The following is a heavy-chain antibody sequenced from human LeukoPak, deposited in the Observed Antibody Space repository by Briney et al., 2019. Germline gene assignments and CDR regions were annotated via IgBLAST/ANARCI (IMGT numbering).Heavy chain of an antibody. D-gene: IGHD6-25*01. Sequence: GGSLRLSCAASGFTFSSYSMNWVRQAPGKGLEWVSSISSSSSYIYYADSVKGRFTISRDSAKNSLYLQMNSLRAEDTAVYYCARDEAATRDYWGQGTLVTVSS. CDR3: ARDEAATRDY. J-gene: IGHJ4*02. CDR1: GFTFSSYS. CDR2: ISSSSSYI. V-gene: IGHV3-21*01.